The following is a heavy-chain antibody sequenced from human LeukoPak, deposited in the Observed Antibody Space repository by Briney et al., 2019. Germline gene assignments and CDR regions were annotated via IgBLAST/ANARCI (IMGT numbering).Heavy chain of an antibody. Sequence: KTSETLSLTCTVSGGPISNYYWSWIRQPPGKGLEWIGYIYYSGSTNYNPSLKSRVTISVDTSKNQFSLRLSSVTAADTAVYYCARSPRGGTKTYFDYWGRGTLVTVSP. V-gene: IGHV4-59*01. CDR3: ARSPRGGTKTYFDY. J-gene: IGHJ4*02. CDR2: IYYSGST. D-gene: IGHD1-14*01. CDR1: GGPISNYY.